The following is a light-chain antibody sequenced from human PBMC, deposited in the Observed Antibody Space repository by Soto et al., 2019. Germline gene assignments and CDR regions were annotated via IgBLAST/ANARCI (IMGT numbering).Light chain of an antibody. J-gene: IGKJ1*01. CDR2: DAS. Sequence: EIVLTQSPGTLSLSPGERATLSCRASQSVSSSDLAWYQQKPGQAPRLLIYDASSRATGIPDRFSGSGSGPDFTLTISRLEPDDFAVYYCQQYGSAPPTFGQGTNVDIK. CDR1: QSVSSSD. CDR3: QQYGSAPPT. V-gene: IGKV3-20*01.